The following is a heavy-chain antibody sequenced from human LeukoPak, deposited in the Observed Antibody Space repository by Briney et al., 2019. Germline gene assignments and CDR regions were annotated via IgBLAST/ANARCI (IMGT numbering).Heavy chain of an antibody. D-gene: IGHD6-19*01. CDR3: ARSYSSFFYYYMDV. J-gene: IGHJ6*03. Sequence: SETLSLTCTVSGDSMRSTNDYWGWIRQPPGKGLEWIGNVYYIGNTYYNPSLKSRVTISADTSKNQFSLKLTSVTAADTAVYYCARSYSSFFYYYMDVWGKGTTVTVSS. CDR2: VYYIGNT. CDR1: GDSMRSTNDY. V-gene: IGHV4-39*01.